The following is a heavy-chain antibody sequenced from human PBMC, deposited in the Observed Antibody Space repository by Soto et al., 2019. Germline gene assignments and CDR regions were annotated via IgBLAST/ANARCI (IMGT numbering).Heavy chain of an antibody. CDR1: GGTFSSYR. V-gene: IGHV1-69*06. CDR2: IIPLYGTV. Sequence: QDHLAQSGAEVKKPGSSVTVSCKASGGTFSSYRNSWVRQAPGQGLDWMGVIIPLYGTVNYAQEFQGRGSITADKSTSTAYMDLSSLRSDDTAVYYCARVRVIRGVIPSHFGLWGQGTLVNVSS. D-gene: IGHD3-10*01. CDR3: ARVRVIRGVIPSHFGL. J-gene: IGHJ4*02.